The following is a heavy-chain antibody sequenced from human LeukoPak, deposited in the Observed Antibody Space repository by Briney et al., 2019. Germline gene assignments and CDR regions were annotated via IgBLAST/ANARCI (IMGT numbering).Heavy chain of an antibody. Sequence: GGSLRLSCAASGFTFSSYAMSWVRQAPGKGLEWVSAISGSGGSTYYADSVKGRFTISRDNSKNTLYLQMNSLRAEDTAVYSCARILRGGMSGYAFDYWGQGTLVTVSS. V-gene: IGHV3-23*01. CDR3: ARILRGGMSGYAFDY. J-gene: IGHJ4*02. CDR1: GFTFSSYA. D-gene: IGHD3-3*01. CDR2: ISGSGGST.